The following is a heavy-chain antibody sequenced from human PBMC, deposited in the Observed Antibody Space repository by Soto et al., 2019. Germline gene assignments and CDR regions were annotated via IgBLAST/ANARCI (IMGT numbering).Heavy chain of an antibody. J-gene: IGHJ4*02. CDR3: AREVAGTGSDY. CDR1: GYTFTSYY. CDR2: INARGGST. D-gene: IGHD6-19*01. Sequence: QVQLVQSGAEVKKPGASVKVSCKASGYTFTSYYMHWVRQAPGQGLEWMGIINARGGSTSYAQKFQGRVTMTRDTSTSTVYTELSSLRSEDTAVYYCAREVAGTGSDYWGQGTLVTVSS. V-gene: IGHV1-46*01.